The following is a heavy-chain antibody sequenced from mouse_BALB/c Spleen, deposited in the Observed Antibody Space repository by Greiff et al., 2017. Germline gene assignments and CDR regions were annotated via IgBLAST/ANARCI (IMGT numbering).Heavy chain of an antibody. Sequence: VKLQESGPGLVAPSQSLSITCTVSGFSLTSYGVHWVRQPPGKGLEWLGVIWAGGSTNYNSALMSRLSISKDNSKSQVFLKMNSLQTDDTAMYYCARAAVGPYYFDYWGQGTTLTVSS. CDR3: ARAAVGPYYFDY. CDR2: IWAGGST. J-gene: IGHJ2*01. CDR1: GFSLTSYG. V-gene: IGHV2-9*02.